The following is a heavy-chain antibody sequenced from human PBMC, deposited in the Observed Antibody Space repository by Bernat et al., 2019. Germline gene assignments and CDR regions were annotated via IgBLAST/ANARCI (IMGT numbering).Heavy chain of an antibody. Sequence: EVQLVDSGGGLVQPGGSLRLSCVASGFTSSIHWMSWVRQAPGKGLEWVANIKQDGSEKYYVDSVKGRFTISRDNAKNSLYLQMNNLRAEDTAVYYCARNRASLDYWGQGILVAVSS. CDR3: ARNRASLDY. CDR1: GFTSSIHW. J-gene: IGHJ4*02. CDR2: IKQDGSEK. V-gene: IGHV3-7*03. D-gene: IGHD1-14*01.